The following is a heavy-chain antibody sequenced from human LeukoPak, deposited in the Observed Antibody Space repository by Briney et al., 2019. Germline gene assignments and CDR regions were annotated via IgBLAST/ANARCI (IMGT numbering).Heavy chain of an antibody. CDR3: ARGRLAY. Sequence: AGGSLRLSCTASGFTFSSHWMTWVRQPPGKGLEWVANIKQDGSEKYYVDSVKGRFTISRDNAKNSLYLQMNSLRAEDTAVYYCARGRLAYWGQGTLVTVSS. V-gene: IGHV3-7*03. CDR2: IKQDGSEK. CDR1: GFTFSSHW. J-gene: IGHJ4*02.